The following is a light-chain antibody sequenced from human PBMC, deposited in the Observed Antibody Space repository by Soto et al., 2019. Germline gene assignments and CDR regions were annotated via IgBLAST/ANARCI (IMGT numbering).Light chain of an antibody. V-gene: IGKV1-5*01. J-gene: IGKJ4*01. CDR1: QSISSW. Sequence: EIQRTRSPSTLSTTEGDRVTITCRASQSISSWLAWYQQKPGKAPKLLIYDASSLESGVPSRFSGSGSGTEFTLTISSLQPDDFATYYCQQYNSYSLTFGGGTKVDIK. CDR3: QQYNSYSLT. CDR2: DAS.